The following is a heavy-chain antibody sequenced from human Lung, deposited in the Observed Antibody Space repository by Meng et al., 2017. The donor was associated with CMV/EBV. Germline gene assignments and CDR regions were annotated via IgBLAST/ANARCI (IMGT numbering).Heavy chain of an antibody. V-gene: IGHV1-2*02. CDR2: IHPHRGDT. CDR1: GYTFTAHY. D-gene: IGHD6-13*01. CDR3: ARDGLALTQQLVPYGMDV. Sequence: ASVXVSXXASGYTFTAHYFHWVRQAPGQGLEWMGWIHPHRGDTNYAQKFQGRVTMTRDTSISTAYMELSRVKSDDTAVYYCARDGLALTQQLVPYGMDVWGQGTTVTVSS. J-gene: IGHJ6*02.